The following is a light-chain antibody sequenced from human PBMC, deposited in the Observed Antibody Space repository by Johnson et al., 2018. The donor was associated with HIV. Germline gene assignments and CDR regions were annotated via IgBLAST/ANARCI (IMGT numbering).Light chain of an antibody. Sequence: QSVLTQPPSVSAAPGQKVTISCSGSSSNIGDNYVSWYQQLPGTAPKLLIYENNKRPSGIPARFSGSKSGTSATLGITGLQTGDAADYYCGTWDSSLSAGYVFGTGTKVTVL. CDR3: GTWDSSLSAGYV. V-gene: IGLV1-51*02. J-gene: IGLJ1*01. CDR2: ENN. CDR1: SSNIGDNY.